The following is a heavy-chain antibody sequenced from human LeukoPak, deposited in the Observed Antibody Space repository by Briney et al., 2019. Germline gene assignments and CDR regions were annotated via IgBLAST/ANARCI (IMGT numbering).Heavy chain of an antibody. J-gene: IGHJ6*03. CDR2: IYTSGST. CDR3: AREEVDYCDSSGPQTPYYYYYMDV. Sequence: SETLSLTCTVSGGSISSYYWSWIRQPAGKGLEWIGRIYTSGSTNYNPSLKSRVTMSVDTSKNQFSLKLSSVTAADTAVYYCAREEVDYCDSSGPQTPYYYYYMDVWGKGTTVTISS. D-gene: IGHD3-22*01. V-gene: IGHV4-4*07. CDR1: GGSISSYY.